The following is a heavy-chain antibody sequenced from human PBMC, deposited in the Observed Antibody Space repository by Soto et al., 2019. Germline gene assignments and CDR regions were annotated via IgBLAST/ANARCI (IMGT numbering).Heavy chain of an antibody. CDR2: IKQDGSEK. CDR3: ARAAIAARQAFHIDY. J-gene: IGHJ4*02. D-gene: IGHD6-6*01. Sequence: GESLKISCAASGFTFSSYWMSWVRQAPGKGLEWVANIKQDGSEKYYVDSVKGRFTISRDNAKNSLYLQMNSLRAEDTAVYYCARAAIAARQAFHIDYWGQGTLVTVSS. V-gene: IGHV3-7*01. CDR1: GFTFSSYW.